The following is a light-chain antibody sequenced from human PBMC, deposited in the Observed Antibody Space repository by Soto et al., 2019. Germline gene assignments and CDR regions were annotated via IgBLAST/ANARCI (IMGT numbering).Light chain of an antibody. Sequence: EIVLTQSPGTLSLSPGERATLSCRASESISSTFLAWYQQRPGQAPRLLIFAASSRATGIPDRFGGSGSGTDFTLTISRLEPEDFAVYYCQQYRRSPRTFGQGTRWIS. CDR3: QQYRRSPRT. CDR2: AAS. V-gene: IGKV3-20*01. J-gene: IGKJ1*01. CDR1: ESISSTF.